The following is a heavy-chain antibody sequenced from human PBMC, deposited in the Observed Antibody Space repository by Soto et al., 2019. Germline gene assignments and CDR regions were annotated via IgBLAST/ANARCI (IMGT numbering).Heavy chain of an antibody. CDR3: ARDRSDEWFEP. CDR1: GYTFTGYY. J-gene: IGHJ5*02. CDR2: INPNSGGT. Sequence: GASGKVSCKASGYTFTGYYMHWGLQAPGQGLEWMGWINPNSGGTNYAQKFQSRVTMTRDTSISTAYMELSRLRSDDTAVYYWARDRSDEWFEPWGQGKLGNVCS. V-gene: IGHV1-2*02. D-gene: IGHD1-26*01.